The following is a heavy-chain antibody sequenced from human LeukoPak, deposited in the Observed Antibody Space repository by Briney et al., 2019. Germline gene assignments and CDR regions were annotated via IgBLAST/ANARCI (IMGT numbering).Heavy chain of an antibody. V-gene: IGHV3-7*01. Sequence: GGSLRLSCAASRFTLSNYWMSWVRQAPGKGLEWVANIKQDGSETYYADSVKGRFTISRDNAKNPLSLQMNSLRAEDTAVYYCARQRGSGCLDYWGQGTLVTVSS. CDR1: RFTLSNYW. CDR3: ARQRGSGCLDY. CDR2: IKQDGSET. D-gene: IGHD6-19*01. J-gene: IGHJ4*02.